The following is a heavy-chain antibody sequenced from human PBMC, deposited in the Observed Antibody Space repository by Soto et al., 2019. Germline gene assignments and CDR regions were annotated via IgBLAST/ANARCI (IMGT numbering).Heavy chain of an antibody. CDR3: ARARYYYGSGSYSRQYYFDY. V-gene: IGHV4-59*01. Sequence: SETLSLTCTVSGGSISSYYWSWIRQPPGKGLEWIGYIYYSGSINYNPSLKSRVTISVDTSKNQFSLKLSSVTAADTAVYYCARARYYYGSGSYSRQYYFDYWGQGTLVTVSS. CDR1: GGSISSYY. CDR2: IYYSGSI. J-gene: IGHJ4*02. D-gene: IGHD3-10*01.